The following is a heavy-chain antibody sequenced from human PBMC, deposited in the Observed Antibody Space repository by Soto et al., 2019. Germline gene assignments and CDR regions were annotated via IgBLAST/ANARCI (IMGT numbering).Heavy chain of an antibody. J-gene: IGHJ4*02. Sequence: SVKVSCKASGGTFSSYSINWVRQAPGQGLEWMGGIIPLYGKPSYAEKFQGRVTITADESTSTAYMELSSLRSEDTAVYYCARVGRRAAAGRYYFEYWGQGTLVTVSS. CDR1: GGTFSSYS. CDR2: IIPLYGKP. D-gene: IGHD6-13*01. V-gene: IGHV1-69*13. CDR3: ARVGRRAAAGRYYFEY.